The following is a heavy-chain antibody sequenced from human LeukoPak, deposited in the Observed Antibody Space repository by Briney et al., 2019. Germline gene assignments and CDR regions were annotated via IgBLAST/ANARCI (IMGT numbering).Heavy chain of an antibody. J-gene: IGHJ4*02. D-gene: IGHD4-17*01. CDR1: GYSLSRGYY. CDR2: IYHSGST. Sequence: PSETLSLTCAVSGYSLSRGYYWGWSRQAPGKGLEGIGSIYHSGSTYFNPSLKSRVTISVDTSRNQFSLKLSSVTAADTAVYYCAREEHGDYEDYWGQGIQVTVSS. V-gene: IGHV4-38-2*02. CDR3: AREEHGDYEDY.